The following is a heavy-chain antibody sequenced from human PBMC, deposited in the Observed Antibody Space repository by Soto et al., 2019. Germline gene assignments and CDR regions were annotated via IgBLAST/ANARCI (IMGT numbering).Heavy chain of an antibody. J-gene: IGHJ6*02. Sequence: GASVEVCWAARGDGIARCGRGWVQLAPGQGLEWMGWISTYNGDTNYAQTLQGRVTMTTDTSTSTVHMEVRSLRSDDTAVYFCEREGLPPYYYYGMDVRGQGIPVTVSS. CDR3: EREGLPPYYYYGMDV. V-gene: IGHV1-18*01. CDR2: ISTYNGDT. CDR1: GDGIARCG.